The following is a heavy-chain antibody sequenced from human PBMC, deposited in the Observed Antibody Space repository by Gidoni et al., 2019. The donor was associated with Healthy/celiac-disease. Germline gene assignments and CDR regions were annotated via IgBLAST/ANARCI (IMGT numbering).Heavy chain of an antibody. CDR1: GFTFSSYD. CDR3: ARQERIRYCSSTSCYSVYYGMDV. D-gene: IGHD2-2*01. CDR2: IGTAGDT. Sequence: ELQLVESGGGLVQPGGSLRLSCAASGFTFSSYDMHGVPQATGKGLEWVSAIGTAGDTYYPDSVRGRFTNSRENAKNSLYLQMNSLRAGDTAVYYCARQERIRYCSSTSCYSVYYGMDVWGQGTTVTVSS. J-gene: IGHJ6*02. V-gene: IGHV3-13*01.